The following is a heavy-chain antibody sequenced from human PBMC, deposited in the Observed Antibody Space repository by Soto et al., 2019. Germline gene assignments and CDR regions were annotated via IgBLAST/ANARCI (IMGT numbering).Heavy chain of an antibody. D-gene: IGHD1-20*01. V-gene: IGHV3-23*01. CDR1: GFTFSSYA. CDR2: ISGSGGST. Sequence: GGSLRLSCAASGFTFSSYAMSWVRQDPGKGLEWVSAISGSGGSTYYADSVKGRFTISRDNSKNTLYLQMNSLRAEDTAVYYCAKGGYNWNGQGVDYYYYYMDVWGKGTTVTVSS. J-gene: IGHJ6*03. CDR3: AKGGYNWNGQGVDYYYYYMDV.